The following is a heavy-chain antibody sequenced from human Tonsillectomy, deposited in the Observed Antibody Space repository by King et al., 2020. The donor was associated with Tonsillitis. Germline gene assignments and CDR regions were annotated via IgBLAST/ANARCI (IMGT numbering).Heavy chain of an antibody. Sequence: VQLVESGGGLVKPGGSLRLSCAASGFSFGIYSMNWVRQAPGKGLEWVSSISSSSSYIYYAESVKGRFTISRDNGKSSAYLQINNLRAEDTAVYYWARDFGKRGYCDRTNCPDALDVWGQGTMVTVSS. J-gene: IGHJ3*01. D-gene: IGHD1-1*01. CDR1: GFSFGIYS. V-gene: IGHV3-21*01. CDR2: ISSSSSYI. CDR3: ARDFGKRGYCDRTNCPDALDV.